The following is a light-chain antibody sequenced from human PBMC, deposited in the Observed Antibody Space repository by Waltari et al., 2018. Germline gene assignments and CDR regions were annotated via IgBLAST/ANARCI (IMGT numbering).Light chain of an antibody. CDR2: GAS. CDR1: QSVSSTS. V-gene: IGKV3-20*01. Sequence: EIVLTQSPGTLSLSPGARATLSCRASQSVSSTSLAWFQRRPGQAPRLLIYGASSRVSGIPDRFSGSGSGTDYILTISRLEPEDFAVYYCQKYGSATFGQGTRLEIK. CDR3: QKYGSAT. J-gene: IGKJ5*01.